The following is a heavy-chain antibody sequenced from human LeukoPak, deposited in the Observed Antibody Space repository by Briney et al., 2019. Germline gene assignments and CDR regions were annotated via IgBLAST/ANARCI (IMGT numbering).Heavy chain of an antibody. Sequence: ASVTVSCKASGYTFTSYGISWVRQAPGQGLEWMGWISAYNGNTNYAQKLQGRVTMTTDTSTSTAYMELRSLRSDDTAVYYCARLYCSSTSCYYYFDYWGQGALVTVSS. CDR1: GYTFTSYG. V-gene: IGHV1-18*01. CDR2: ISAYNGNT. J-gene: IGHJ4*02. CDR3: ARLYCSSTSCYYYFDY. D-gene: IGHD2-2*01.